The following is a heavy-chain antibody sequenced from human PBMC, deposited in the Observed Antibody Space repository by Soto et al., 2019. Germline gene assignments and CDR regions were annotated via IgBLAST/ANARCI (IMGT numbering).Heavy chain of an antibody. CDR3: ARGHERLRLFRGLYYYYGMDV. CDR2: IYSGGST. D-gene: IGHD5-12*01. Sequence: PGGSLRLSCAASGFTVSSNYMSWVRQAPGKGLEWVSVIYSGGSTYYADSVKGRFTISRDNSKNTLYLQMNSLRAEDTAVYYCARGHERLRLFRGLYYYYGMDVWGQGTTVTVSS. J-gene: IGHJ6*02. CDR1: GFTVSSNY. V-gene: IGHV3-53*01.